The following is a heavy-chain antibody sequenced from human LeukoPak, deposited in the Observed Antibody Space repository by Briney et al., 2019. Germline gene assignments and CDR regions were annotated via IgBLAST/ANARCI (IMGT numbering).Heavy chain of an antibody. CDR3: ARVSSLHAFDI. V-gene: IGHV3-23*01. D-gene: IGHD3-10*01. CDR1: GFTFSNYD. Sequence: GGSLRLSCAGSGFTFSNYDMSWVRQAPGKGLEWVSAIGGSGVSTYYADSVKGRFTISRDNAKNSLYLQMNSLRAEDTAVYYCARVSSLHAFDIWGQGTMVTVSS. J-gene: IGHJ3*02. CDR2: IGGSGVST.